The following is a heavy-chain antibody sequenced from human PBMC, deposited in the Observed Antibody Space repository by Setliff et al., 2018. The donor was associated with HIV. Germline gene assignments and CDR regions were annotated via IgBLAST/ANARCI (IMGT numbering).Heavy chain of an antibody. CDR2: ISGSGGGT. Sequence: GGSLRLSCAASGFTFTSYAMNWVRQAPGKGLEWVSGISGSGGGTYYADSVKGRFTISRDNSQNALYLQMDSLRAEDTAVYHCAKLREGHVYSHYDSWGQGTLVTVSS. D-gene: IGHD2-21*01. J-gene: IGHJ4*02. V-gene: IGHV3-23*01. CDR1: GFTFTSYA. CDR3: AKLREGHVYSHYDS.